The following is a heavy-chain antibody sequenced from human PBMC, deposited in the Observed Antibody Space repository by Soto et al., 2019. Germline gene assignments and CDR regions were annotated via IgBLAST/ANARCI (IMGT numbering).Heavy chain of an antibody. D-gene: IGHD4-4*01. CDR2: INPDGGGT. CDR3: AVGGNYLSMAV. V-gene: IGHV1-46*01. CDR1: GYTFTSYY. J-gene: IGHJ6*02. Sequence: QVQLVQSGAEVKKPGASVKVSCKASGYTFTSYYMHWVRLAPGQGLEWMGIINPDGGGTSYAQQFQGRVIMTRDTSTSTVYMEMSSLRSEATAVYYCAVGGNYLSMAVWGQGTTVIVSS.